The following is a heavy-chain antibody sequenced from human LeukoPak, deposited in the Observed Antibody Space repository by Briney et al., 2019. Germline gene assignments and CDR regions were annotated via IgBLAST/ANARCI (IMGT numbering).Heavy chain of an antibody. Sequence: GGSLRLSCAASGFTFSSYGMHWVRQAPGKGLEWVANIKQDGSEKYYVDSVKGRFTISRDNAKNSLYLQMNSLRAEDTAVYYCARDGRRIAAAGPFDYWGQGTLVTVSS. CDR2: IKQDGSEK. CDR3: ARDGRRIAAAGPFDY. CDR1: GFTFSSYG. D-gene: IGHD6-13*01. J-gene: IGHJ4*02. V-gene: IGHV3-7*01.